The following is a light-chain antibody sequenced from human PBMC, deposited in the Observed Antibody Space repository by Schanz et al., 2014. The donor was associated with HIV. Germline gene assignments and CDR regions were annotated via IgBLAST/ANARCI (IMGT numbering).Light chain of an antibody. CDR1: QGISSW. Sequence: IQLTQSPSSLSASVGDRVTITCRASQGISSWLVWYQQKPGKAPKVLIYRASTLHSDVPARFSGSGSGTDFTLTISRLQPEDFATYYCQQTYSLPVTFGQGTKVEIK. J-gene: IGKJ1*01. CDR2: RAS. V-gene: IGKV1-12*01. CDR3: QQTYSLPVT.